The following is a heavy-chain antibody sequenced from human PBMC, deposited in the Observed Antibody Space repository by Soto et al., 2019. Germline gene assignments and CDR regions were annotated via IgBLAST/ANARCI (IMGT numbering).Heavy chain of an antibody. CDR2: ISRSGGST. V-gene: IGHV3-23*01. CDR1: GFTFNSYA. J-gene: IGHJ4*02. Sequence: EVQLLESGGGLVQPGGSLRLSCAASGFTFNSYAMSWVRQAPGKGLEWVSTISRSGGSTYYADSVKGRFTISRDNSKNTLYLQMNSLRADDTAVYYCAKDLVHGNYFDDWGQGTQVTVSS. D-gene: IGHD3-10*01. CDR3: AKDLVHGNYFDD.